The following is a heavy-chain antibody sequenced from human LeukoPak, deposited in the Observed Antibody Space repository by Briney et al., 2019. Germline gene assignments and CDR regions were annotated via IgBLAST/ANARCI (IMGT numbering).Heavy chain of an antibody. CDR1: GGSFSGYY. CDR2: INHSGST. D-gene: IGHD6-13*01. Sequence: SETLSLTCAVYGGSFSGYYWSWIRQPPGKGLEWIGEINHSGSTNYNPSLESRVTIPVDTSKNQSSLKLSSVTAADTAVYYCASSGIAAAQPINWGQGTLVTVSS. CDR3: ASSGIAAAQPIN. V-gene: IGHV4-34*01. J-gene: IGHJ4*02.